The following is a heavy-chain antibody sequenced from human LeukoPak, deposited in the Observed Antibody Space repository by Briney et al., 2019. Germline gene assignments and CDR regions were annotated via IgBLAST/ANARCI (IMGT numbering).Heavy chain of an antibody. J-gene: IGHJ6*02. D-gene: IGHD3-10*01. CDR1: GFTFSNCG. Sequence: GGSLRLSCAASGFTFSNCGMSWARQAPGKGLEWVSVIGGDGSTYYADSVKGRFTISRDNSENTLYLQMSSLRAEDTAVYYCAKGPYGSGIYYGMDVWGQGTTVTVS. CDR2: IGGDGST. V-gene: IGHV3-23*01. CDR3: AKGPYGSGIYYGMDV.